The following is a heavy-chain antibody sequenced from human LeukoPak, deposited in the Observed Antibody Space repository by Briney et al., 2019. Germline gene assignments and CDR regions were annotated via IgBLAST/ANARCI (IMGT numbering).Heavy chain of an antibody. V-gene: IGHV4-59*01. Sequence: PSETLSLTCTVSGGSISSYYWSWIRQPPGKGLEWIGYIYYSGSTNYNPSLKSRVTISVDTSKNQFSLKLSSVTAADTAVYYCARHGRDGDYVAYWGQGTLVTVSS. CDR1: GGSISSYY. J-gene: IGHJ4*02. CDR2: IYYSGST. CDR3: ARHGRDGDYVAY. D-gene: IGHD4-17*01.